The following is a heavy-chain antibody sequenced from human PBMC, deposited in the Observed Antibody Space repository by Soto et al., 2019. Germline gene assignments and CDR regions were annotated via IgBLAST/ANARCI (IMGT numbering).Heavy chain of an antibody. J-gene: IGHJ6*02. V-gene: IGHV3-9*01. Sequence: EVQVVESGGGLVQPGRSLRLSCAASGFSFDDYAMHWVRQAPGKGLEWVSGISWNSGTIGYADSVKGRFTISRDNAKNSLYLQRNSMRAEDTALYYCATSRGGTANGMGVWGQGTTVTVSS. D-gene: IGHD2-15*01. CDR2: ISWNSGTI. CDR1: GFSFDDYA. CDR3: ATSRGGTANGMGV.